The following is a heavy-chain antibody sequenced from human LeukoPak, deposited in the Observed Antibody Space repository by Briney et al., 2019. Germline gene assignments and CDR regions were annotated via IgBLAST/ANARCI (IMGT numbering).Heavy chain of an antibody. CDR1: GFTFSNYD. CDR2: ISDSGGST. V-gene: IGHV3-23*01. D-gene: IGHD6-19*01. J-gene: IGHJ5*02. Sequence: GGSLRLSCAASGFTFSNYDMSWVRQAPGKGLEWVSSISDSGGSTYYADSVKGRFTISRDNSKNTLYLQMTNLRAADTAVYYCAKDLSRAVAADWFDPWDQGSLVTVAS. CDR3: AKDLSRAVAADWFDP.